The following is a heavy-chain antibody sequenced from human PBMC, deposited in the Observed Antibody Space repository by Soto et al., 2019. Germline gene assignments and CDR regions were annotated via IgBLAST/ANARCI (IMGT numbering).Heavy chain of an antibody. V-gene: IGHV1-18*01. CDR1: GYTFTSYG. J-gene: IGHJ4*02. CDR2: ISAYNGNT. CDR3: ARDLYDYIWGSYRYQGY. Sequence: QVQLVQSGAEVKKPGASVKVSCKASGYTFTSYGISWVRQAPGQGLEWMGWISAYNGNTNYAQKLQGRGTMTTDTSTSTAYMELRSLRSDDTAVYYCARDLYDYIWGSYRYQGYWGQGTLVTVSS. D-gene: IGHD3-16*02.